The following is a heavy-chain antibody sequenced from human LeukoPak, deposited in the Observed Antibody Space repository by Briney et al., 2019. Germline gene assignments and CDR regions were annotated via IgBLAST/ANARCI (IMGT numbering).Heavy chain of an antibody. CDR3: ARDTDWSFDY. CDR2: INNDRSSI. J-gene: IGHJ4*02. D-gene: IGHD2-21*01. Sequence: GGSLRLSYAAAAFISTGYSMNWVRQAPGKGPEWISYINNDRSSIADSVKGRFIIPRDTAENSLFLQMNSLRVEDTALYYCARDTDWSFDYWGQGILVTVSS. CDR1: AFISTGYS. V-gene: IGHV3-48*01.